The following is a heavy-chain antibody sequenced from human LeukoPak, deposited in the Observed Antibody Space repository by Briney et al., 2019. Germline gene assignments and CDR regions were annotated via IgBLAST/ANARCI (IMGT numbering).Heavy chain of an antibody. J-gene: IGHJ4*02. D-gene: IGHD3-3*01. V-gene: IGHV4-39*01. CDR3: ARLEGVVPY. CDR2: IYYSGST. Sequence: PSETLSLTCTVSGGSISSSSYYWGWIRQPPGKGLEWIGSIYYSGSTCYNPSLKSRVTISVDTSKNQFSLKLSFVTAADTAVYYCARLEGVVPYWGQGTLVTVSS. CDR1: GGSISSSSYY.